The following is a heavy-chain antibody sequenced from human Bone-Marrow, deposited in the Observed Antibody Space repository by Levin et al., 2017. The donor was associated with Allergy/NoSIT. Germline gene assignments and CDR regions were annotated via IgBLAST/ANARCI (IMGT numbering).Heavy chain of an antibody. J-gene: IGHJ3*02. CDR3: TRPSTVATLLYDAFDI. V-gene: IGHV1-2*02. Sequence: ASVKVSCKASGYTFTGYYVHWVRQAPGQGLEWMGWVNPNNGATNYAQKFQGRVTMTRDTSITTVYMELTRLRSDDTAVYFCTRPSTVATLLYDAFDIWGQGTMVAVSS. D-gene: IGHD5-12*01. CDR1: GYTFTGYY. CDR2: VNPNNGAT.